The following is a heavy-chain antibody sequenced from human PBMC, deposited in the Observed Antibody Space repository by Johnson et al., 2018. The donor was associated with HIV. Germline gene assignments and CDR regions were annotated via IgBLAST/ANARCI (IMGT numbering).Heavy chain of an antibody. CDR2: ISYDGSNK. CDR3: AREGWEITMIQGAFDI. V-gene: IGHV3-30*04. J-gene: IGHJ3*02. D-gene: IGHD3-10*01. CDR1: GFTFSSYA. Sequence: QVQLVESGGGVVQPGRSLRLSCAASGFTFSSYAMHWVRQAPGKGLEWVAVISYDGSNKYYADSVKGRFTISRDNSKNTLDLQMNRLRAQDTAVYYCAREGWEITMIQGAFDIWGQGTMVSVSS.